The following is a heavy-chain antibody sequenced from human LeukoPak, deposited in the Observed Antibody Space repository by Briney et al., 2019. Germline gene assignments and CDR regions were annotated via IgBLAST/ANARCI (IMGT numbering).Heavy chain of an antibody. J-gene: IGHJ4*02. D-gene: IGHD5-12*01. V-gene: IGHV3-23*01. CDR2: XSGRGGST. Sequence: XSGRGGSTYYADSVKGRFTISRDNSKNTLYLQMNSLRAEDTAVYYCAKDKRLYSGYDYTFDYWGQGTLVTVSS. CDR3: AKDKRLYSGYDYTFDY.